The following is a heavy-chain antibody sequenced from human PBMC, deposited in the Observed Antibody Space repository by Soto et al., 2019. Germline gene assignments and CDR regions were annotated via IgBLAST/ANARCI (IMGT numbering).Heavy chain of an antibody. J-gene: IGHJ4*02. CDR3: TRDTGGYIGIYDY. D-gene: IGHD5-12*01. V-gene: IGHV3-30-3*01. CDR1: GFSFSSHN. Sequence: QVQLVESGGGVVQPGRSLRLSCAASGFSFSSHNMHWVRQAPGKGLEWVAVISYDGNNKYYADSVKGRFTISRDNSKTTLYLQMNSLRAEDTAVYYCTRDTGGYIGIYDYWGQGTLVTVSS. CDR2: ISYDGNNK.